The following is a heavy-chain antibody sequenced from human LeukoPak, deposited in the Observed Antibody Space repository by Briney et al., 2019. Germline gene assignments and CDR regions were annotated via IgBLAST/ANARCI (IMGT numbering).Heavy chain of an antibody. CDR1: GFTFSSYE. D-gene: IGHD3-22*01. J-gene: IGHJ4*02. V-gene: IGHV3-48*03. CDR2: ISSSGDTI. Sequence: GGSLRLSCAASGFTFSSYEMNWVRQAPGKGLEWVSYISSSGDTIYYADSVKGRFTISRDNAENSLYLQMNSLRAEDTATYYCARDGGTRLKYSFGYGDSWGQGTLVTVSS. CDR3: ARDGGTRLKYSFGYGDS.